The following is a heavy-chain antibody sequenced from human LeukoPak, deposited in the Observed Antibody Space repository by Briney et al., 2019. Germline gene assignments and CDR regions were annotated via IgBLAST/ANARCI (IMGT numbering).Heavy chain of an antibody. CDR1: GGSISSGGYS. D-gene: IGHD4-4*01. CDR3: ARYSNNGDYFDY. V-gene: IGHV4-30-2*01. J-gene: IGHJ4*02. CDR2: IYHSGST. Sequence: PSGTLSLTCAVSGGSISSGGYSWSWIRQPPGKGLKWIGYIYHSGSTYYNPSLKSRVTISVDRSKNHFSLKLSSVTAADTAVYYCARYSNNGDYFDYWGQGTLVTVSS.